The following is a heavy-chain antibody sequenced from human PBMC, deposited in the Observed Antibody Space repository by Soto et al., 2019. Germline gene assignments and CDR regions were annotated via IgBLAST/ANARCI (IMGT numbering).Heavy chain of an antibody. CDR3: ARDGRYCGSRSCYVGLYNWCDT. CDR1: GGTFSSYG. V-gene: IGHV1-69*13. J-gene: IGHJ5*01. Sequence: SVKVSCKASGGTFSSYGISWVRQAPGQGLEWMGGIIPIFGTADYAQKFQGRLTITADESTTTAYMEMSSLRSEDTAVYYCARDGRYCGSRSCYVGLYNWCDTW. CDR2: IIPIFGTA. D-gene: IGHD2-2*01.